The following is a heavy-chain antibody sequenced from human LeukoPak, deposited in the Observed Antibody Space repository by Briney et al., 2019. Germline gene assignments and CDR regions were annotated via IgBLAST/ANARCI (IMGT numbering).Heavy chain of an antibody. CDR3: ARARSDYWSGSDY. V-gene: IGHV3-74*01. D-gene: IGHD3-3*01. Sequence: GGSLRLSCAASGFTFSSYWMHWVRQAPGKGLVWVSRINSDGSSTSYADSVKGRFTISRDDSKNTVYSQMNSLRVEDTAVYYCARARSDYWSGSDYWGQGTLVTVSS. CDR2: INSDGSST. J-gene: IGHJ4*02. CDR1: GFTFSSYW.